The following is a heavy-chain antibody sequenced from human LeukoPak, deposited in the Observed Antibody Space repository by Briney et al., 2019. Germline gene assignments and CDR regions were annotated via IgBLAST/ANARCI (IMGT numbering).Heavy chain of an antibody. CDR1: RFTFISYW. CDR2: IKQEGSEK. V-gene: IGHV3-7*01. D-gene: IGHD3-3*01. CDR3: ARAGSITIFGVVRH. Sequence: GGSLRLSCAPSRFTFISYWMSSVRPAPGKGLEWVASIKQEGSEKHYVDSLKGRFTISRDNAKNSLYLQMNSLRAEDTAVYYCARAGSITIFGVVRHWGQGTLVTVSS. J-gene: IGHJ4*02.